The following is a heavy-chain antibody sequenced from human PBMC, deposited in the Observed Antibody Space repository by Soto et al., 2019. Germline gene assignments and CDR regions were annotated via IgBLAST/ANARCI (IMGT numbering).Heavy chain of an antibody. J-gene: IGHJ6*02. CDR1: GGFPRRCC. Sequence: SENLSLTRTVSGGFPRRCCWNLIRQPPGKGKEWIGRVYTSWSTNYNPYPKSRLTISVDTSKNQFSLKVGSVTAADTAVYYCSSSSLYGMDVWGQGTPVTVSS. CDR3: SSSSLYGMDV. CDR2: VYTSWST. V-gene: IGHV4-4*07.